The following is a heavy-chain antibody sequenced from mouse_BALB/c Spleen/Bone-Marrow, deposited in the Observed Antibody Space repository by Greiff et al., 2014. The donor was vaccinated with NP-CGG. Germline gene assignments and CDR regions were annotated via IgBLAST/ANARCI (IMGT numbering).Heavy chain of an antibody. Sequence: EVQLQQSGAELVKPGASVKLSCTASGFNIKDTYMHWVKQRPEQGLGWIGRIDPANGNTKYDPKFQGKATITADTSSNTAYLQLSSLTSEDTAVYYCARYYYGSSYFAYWGQGTLVTVSA. CDR1: GFNIKDTY. V-gene: IGHV14-3*02. D-gene: IGHD1-1*01. CDR2: IDPANGNT. CDR3: ARYYYGSSYFAY. J-gene: IGHJ3*01.